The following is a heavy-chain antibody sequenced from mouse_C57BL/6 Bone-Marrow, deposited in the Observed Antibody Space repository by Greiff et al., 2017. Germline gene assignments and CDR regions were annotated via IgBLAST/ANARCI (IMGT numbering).Heavy chain of an antibody. D-gene: IGHD2-5*01. CDR1: GYTFTSYW. V-gene: IGHV1-55*01. CDR2: IYPGSGST. Sequence: QVQLQQPGAELVKPGASVKMSCKASGYTFTSYWITWVKQRPGQGLEWIGDIYPGSGSTNYNEKFKSKATLTVDTSSSTAYMPLSSLTSEDSAVYYCARPYYSNYCYFDVWGRGTAVTVSS. J-gene: IGHJ1*03. CDR3: ARPYYSNYCYFDV.